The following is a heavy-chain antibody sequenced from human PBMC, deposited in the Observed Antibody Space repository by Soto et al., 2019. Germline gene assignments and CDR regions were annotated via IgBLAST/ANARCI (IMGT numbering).Heavy chain of an antibody. CDR1: GYTFTSYD. Sequence: QVQLVQSGAEVKKPGASVKVSCKASGYTFTSYDINWVRQATGQGLEWMGWMNPNSGNTGYAQKFQGRVTMTRNTSISTAYMELSSLRSEDTAVYYCARGQGVEYSSSGYNWFDPWGQGTLVTVSS. CDR3: ARGQGVEYSSSGYNWFDP. J-gene: IGHJ5*02. CDR2: MNPNSGNT. D-gene: IGHD6-13*01. V-gene: IGHV1-8*01.